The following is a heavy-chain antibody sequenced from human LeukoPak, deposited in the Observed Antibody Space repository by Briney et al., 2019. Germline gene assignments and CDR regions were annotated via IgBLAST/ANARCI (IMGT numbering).Heavy chain of an antibody. J-gene: IGHJ4*02. V-gene: IGHV4-34*01. D-gene: IGHD3-10*01. Sequence: SETLSLTCAVYGGSFRGYYWSWFRQPPGKGLEWMGEINHSGSTNYNPSLKSRVTISVDTSKNQFSLKLSSVTAADTAVYYCARVRYYGSGSYFVLRYFDYWGQGTLVTVSS. CDR1: GGSFRGYY. CDR2: INHSGST. CDR3: ARVRYYGSGSYFVLRYFDY.